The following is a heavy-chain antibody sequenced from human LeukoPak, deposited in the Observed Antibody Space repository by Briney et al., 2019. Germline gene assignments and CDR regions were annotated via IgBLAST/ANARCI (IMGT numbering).Heavy chain of an antibody. Sequence: ASVNVSCKASGYTFTSYYMHWVRQAPGQGLEWMGIINPSGGSTSYAQKFQGRVTMTRDTSTSTVYMELSSLRSEDTAVYYCAREYYFRDSYNWRSSPLGYWGQGTLVTVSS. V-gene: IGHV1-46*01. D-gene: IGHD5-24*01. CDR1: GYTFTSYY. CDR3: AREYYFRDSYNWRSSPLGY. J-gene: IGHJ4*02. CDR2: INPSGGST.